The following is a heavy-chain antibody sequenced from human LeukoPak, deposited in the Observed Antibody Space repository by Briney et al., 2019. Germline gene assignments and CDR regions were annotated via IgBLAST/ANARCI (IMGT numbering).Heavy chain of an antibody. D-gene: IGHD2-8*01. V-gene: IGHV3-21*01. CDR3: ARVGCTNGVCYNDY. CDR1: GFTFSSYS. J-gene: IGHJ4*02. CDR2: ISSSSSHI. Sequence: GGSLRLSCTASGFTFSSYSMNWVRQAPGQGLEWVSSISSSSSHIYYEDSMKGRFTISRDNAKNSLSLHKSSLRAEDTAVYYCARVGCTNGVCYNDYWGQGTLVTVSS.